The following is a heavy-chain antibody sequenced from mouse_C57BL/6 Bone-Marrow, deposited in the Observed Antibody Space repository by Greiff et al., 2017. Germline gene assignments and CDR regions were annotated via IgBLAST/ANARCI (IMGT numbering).Heavy chain of an antibody. CDR1: GYTFTSYG. CDR3: ARWLLLFAY. J-gene: IGHJ3*01. D-gene: IGHD2-3*01. CDR2: IYPRSGNT. Sequence: QVQLQQSGAELARPGASVKLSCKASGYTFTSYGISWVKQRTGQGLEWIGEIYPRSGNTYYNEKFKGKATLTADKSSRTAYMELRSLTSEDSAVYFCARWLLLFAYWGQGTLVTVSA. V-gene: IGHV1-81*01.